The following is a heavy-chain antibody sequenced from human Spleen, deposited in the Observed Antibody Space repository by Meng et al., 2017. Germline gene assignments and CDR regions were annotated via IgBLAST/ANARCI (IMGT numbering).Heavy chain of an antibody. CDR1: GFSLSTRGVG. Sequence: QITLKESGPTLVKPTQTLALTCTFPGFSLSTRGVGVGWIRQPPGKALEWLALIYWDDDKRYSPSLKGRLTITRDTSKNQVVLTMTNMDPVDTATYYCAHSPYASGVRRDFDYWGQGTLVTVSS. CDR2: IYWDDDK. V-gene: IGHV2-5*02. J-gene: IGHJ4*02. CDR3: AHSPYASGVRRDFDY. D-gene: IGHD3-10*01.